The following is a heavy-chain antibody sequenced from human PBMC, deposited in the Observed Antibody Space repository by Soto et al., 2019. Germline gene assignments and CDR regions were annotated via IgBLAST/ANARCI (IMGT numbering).Heavy chain of an antibody. Sequence: GGSLRLSFAASGFSFSTYDMHWVRQAPGKWLEWVSSISSRGDTYYADSVKGRFTISRDNAKNSVSLQMDSLRAEDAAVYYCAREETDWPLAYGLDVWGQGTTVTVSS. V-gene: IGHV3-21*01. D-gene: IGHD3-9*01. CDR1: GFSFSTYD. CDR3: AREETDWPLAYGLDV. CDR2: ISSRGDT. J-gene: IGHJ6*02.